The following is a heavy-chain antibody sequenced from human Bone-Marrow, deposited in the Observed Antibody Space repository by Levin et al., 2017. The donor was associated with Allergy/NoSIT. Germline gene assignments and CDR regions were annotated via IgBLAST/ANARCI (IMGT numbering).Heavy chain of an antibody. V-gene: IGHV3-66*02. CDR1: GFTVSNNQ. J-gene: IGHJ4*02. CDR2: IYSGGGT. CDR3: TRAPGANGDY. Sequence: PGGSLRLSCAASGFTVSNNQMTWVRQAPGKGLEWVSVIYSGGGTHYADSVKGRFTISRDSSKNTPYLQMNSLGADDTAVYYCTRAPGANGDYWGQGTLVTVSS. D-gene: IGHD2-8*01.